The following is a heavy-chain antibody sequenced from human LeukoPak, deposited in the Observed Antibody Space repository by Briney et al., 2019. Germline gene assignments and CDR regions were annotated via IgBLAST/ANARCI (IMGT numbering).Heavy chain of an antibody. V-gene: IGHV4-4*07. D-gene: IGHD3-22*01. Sequence: SETLSLTCTVSGGSISNYYWSWIRQPAGTALDWIGRIYTSGPITYNPSLKSRVTMSVDTSKNQFSLKLSSVTAADTAVYFCARDYDSRASSWGQGTLVTVSS. J-gene: IGHJ5*02. CDR3: ARDYDSRASS. CDR1: GGSISNYY. CDR2: IYTSGPI.